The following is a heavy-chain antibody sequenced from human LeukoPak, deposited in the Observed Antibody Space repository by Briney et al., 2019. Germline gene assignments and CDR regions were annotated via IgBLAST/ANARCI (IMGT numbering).Heavy chain of an antibody. D-gene: IGHD3-10*01. V-gene: IGHV3-11*01. CDR3: ARDQRYYGSGSYYKHIDY. CDR2: ISSSGSSI. Sequence: PGGSLRLSCAASGFTFSDYYMSWIRQAPGKGLEWISYISSSGSSIHYADSVKGRFAISRDNAKNSLYLQMNSLRAEDTAVYYCARDQRYYGSGSYYKHIDYWGQGTLVTVSS. J-gene: IGHJ4*02. CDR1: GFTFSDYY.